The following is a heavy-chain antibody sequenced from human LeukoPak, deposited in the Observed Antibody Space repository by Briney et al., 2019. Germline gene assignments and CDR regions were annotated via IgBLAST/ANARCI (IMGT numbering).Heavy chain of an antibody. CDR1: GFTFSSYG. D-gene: IGHD3-22*01. CDR2: IWYDGSNK. V-gene: IGHV3-33*01. J-gene: IGHJ3*02. Sequence: GGSLRLSCAASGFTFSSYGMHCVRQAPGKGLEWVAVIWYDGSNKYYADSVKGRFTISSDNSKNTLYLQMNSLRAEDTAVYYCAREVYDSSGYQLKLYAFDIWGQGTMVTVSS. CDR3: AREVYDSSGYQLKLYAFDI.